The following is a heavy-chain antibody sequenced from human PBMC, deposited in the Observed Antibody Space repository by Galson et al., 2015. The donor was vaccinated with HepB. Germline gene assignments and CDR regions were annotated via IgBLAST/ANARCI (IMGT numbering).Heavy chain of an antibody. J-gene: IGHJ4*02. CDR2: IWYDGSNK. D-gene: IGHD5-24*01. V-gene: IGHV3-33*08. CDR1: GFTFSSYG. CDR3: ARDTAMATFNFDY. Sequence: SLRLSCAASGFTFSSYGMHWVRQAPGKGLEWVAVIWYDGSNKYYADSVEGRFTISRDNSKNTLYLQMNSLRAEDTAVYYCARDTAMATFNFDYWGQGTLVTVSS.